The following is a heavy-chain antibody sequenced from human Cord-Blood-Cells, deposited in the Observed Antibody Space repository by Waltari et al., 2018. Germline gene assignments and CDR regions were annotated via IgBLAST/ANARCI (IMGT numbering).Heavy chain of an antibody. Sequence: SFTSYWIGWVRQMPGKGLEWMGIIYPGDSDTRYSTSFQGQVTISADKSISTAYLQWSSLKASDTAMYYCARPKTIVGATDAFDIWGQGTMVTVSS. CDR1: SFTSYW. D-gene: IGHD1-26*01. J-gene: IGHJ3*02. V-gene: IGHV5-51*01. CDR3: ARPKTIVGATDAFDI. CDR2: IYPGDSDT.